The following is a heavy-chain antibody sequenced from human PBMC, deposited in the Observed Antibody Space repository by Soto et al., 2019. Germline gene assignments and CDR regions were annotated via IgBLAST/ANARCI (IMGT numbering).Heavy chain of an antibody. J-gene: IGHJ5*02. Sequence: ASVKVSFMASCYTFTSYGITWLRQAPGQGLEWMGWISAYNGDTNYAQKVQGRVTMTTDTSTSTVYMELKSLKSDDTAVYFCARDQEYSTSGLYWFDLWGQGTLVTVSS. CDR2: ISAYNGDT. V-gene: IGHV1-18*04. CDR3: ARDQEYSTSGLYWFDL. CDR1: CYTFTSYG. D-gene: IGHD6-6*01.